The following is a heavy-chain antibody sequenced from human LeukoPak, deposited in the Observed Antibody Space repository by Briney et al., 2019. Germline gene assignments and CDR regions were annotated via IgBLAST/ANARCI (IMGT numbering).Heavy chain of an antibody. CDR1: RFTFSSYA. D-gene: IGHD2-2*01. Sequence: GGSLRLSCAASRFTFSSYAMHWVRQAPGKGLEWVAVISYDGSNKYYADSVKGRFTISRDNSKNTLYLQMNSLRAEDTAVYYCARDRDCSSTSCFYSFDYWGQGTLVTVSS. J-gene: IGHJ4*02. V-gene: IGHV3-30-3*01. CDR3: ARDRDCSSTSCFYSFDY. CDR2: ISYDGSNK.